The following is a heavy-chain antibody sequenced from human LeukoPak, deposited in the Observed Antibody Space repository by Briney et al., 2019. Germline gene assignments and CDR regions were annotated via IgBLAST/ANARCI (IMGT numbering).Heavy chain of an antibody. J-gene: IGHJ4*02. D-gene: IGHD3-22*01. CDR2: IKSKTGGGTT. Sequence: GGSLRLSCAASGFTFSNYWMNWVRQAPGKGLEWVGRIKSKTGGGTTDYAAPVKGRFTISRDDSKNTLYLQMNSLKTEDTAVYYCTSRRLYYDSSGYYYSPRADFDYWGQGTLVTVSS. CDR3: TSRRLYYDSSGYYYSPRADFDY. V-gene: IGHV3-15*01. CDR1: GFTFSNYW.